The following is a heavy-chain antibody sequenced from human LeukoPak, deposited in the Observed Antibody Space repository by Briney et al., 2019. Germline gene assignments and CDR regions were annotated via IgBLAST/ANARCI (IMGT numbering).Heavy chain of an antibody. Sequence: SETLSLTCTVSGASITSYYWTWIRQPPGKGLEWIGFTSFSGSTNYNPSLRSRVTISLDASRNQFSLTLNAMTAADTAVYYCARRNYDILTGFYGGGTYNYYYTDVWGKGTTVIVSS. J-gene: IGHJ6*03. CDR2: TSFSGST. D-gene: IGHD3-9*01. CDR3: ARRNYDILTGFYGGGTYNYYYTDV. V-gene: IGHV4-59*08. CDR1: GASITSYY.